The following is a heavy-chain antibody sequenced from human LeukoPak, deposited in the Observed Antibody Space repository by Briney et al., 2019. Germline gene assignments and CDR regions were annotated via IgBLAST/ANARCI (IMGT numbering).Heavy chain of an antibody. CDR1: GYTFTSYA. CDR3: ARGEGGIATAGPQIDY. J-gene: IGHJ4*02. V-gene: IGHV7-4-1*02. CDR2: INTNTGNP. Sequence: ASVKVSCKASGYTFTSYAMNWVRQAPGQGLEWMGWINTNTGNPTYAQGFTGRFVFSLDTSVSTAYLQISSLKAEDTAVYYCARGEGGIATAGPQIDYWGQGTLVTVSS. D-gene: IGHD6-13*01.